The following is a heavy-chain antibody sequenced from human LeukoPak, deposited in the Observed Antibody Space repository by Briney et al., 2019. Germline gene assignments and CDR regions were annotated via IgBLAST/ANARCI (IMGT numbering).Heavy chain of an antibody. CDR2: ISGSGGST. CDR1: GFTFGSYA. J-gene: IGHJ4*02. CDR3: AKDMVGPYSSSWFLDY. Sequence: GGSLRLSCAASGFTFGSYAMSWVRQAPGKGLEWVSAISGSGGSTYCADSVKGRFTISRDNSKNTLYLQMNSLRVEDTAVYYCAKDMVGPYSSSWFLDYWGQGTLVTVSS. D-gene: IGHD6-13*01. V-gene: IGHV3-23*01.